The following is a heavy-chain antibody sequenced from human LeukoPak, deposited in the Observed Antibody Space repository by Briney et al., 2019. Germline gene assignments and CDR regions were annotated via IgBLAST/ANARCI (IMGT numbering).Heavy chain of an antibody. CDR3: ARDKSNKGHDC. CDR2: IGNGGSNIM. J-gene: IGHJ4*02. V-gene: IGHV3-11*01. Sequence: PGGSLRLSCAASGFTLSDYYMTWIRQAPGKGLEWISYIGNGGSNIMLYEDSVKGGFTVFRDYAKNSLDLQMNSLRAEDTAVYYCARDKSNKGHDCWGQGTLVTVSS. CDR1: GFTLSDYY.